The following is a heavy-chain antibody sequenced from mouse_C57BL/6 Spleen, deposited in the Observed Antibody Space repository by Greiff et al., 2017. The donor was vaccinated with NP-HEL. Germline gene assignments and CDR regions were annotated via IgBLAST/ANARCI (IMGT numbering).Heavy chain of an antibody. D-gene: IGHD2-1*01. J-gene: IGHJ2*01. Sequence: VKLMESGPELVKPGASVKISCKASGYAFSSSWMNWVKQRPGKGLEWIGRIYPGDGDTNYNGKFKGKATLTADKSSSTAYMQLSSLTSEDSAVYFCARGGNYGGNFDYWGQGTTLTVSS. CDR1: GYAFSSSW. CDR3: ARGGNYGGNFDY. V-gene: IGHV1-82*01. CDR2: IYPGDGDT.